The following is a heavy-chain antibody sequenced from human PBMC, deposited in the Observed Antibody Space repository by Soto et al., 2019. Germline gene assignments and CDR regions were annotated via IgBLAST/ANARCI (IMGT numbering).Heavy chain of an antibody. CDR1: GFTFSSHS. V-gene: IGHV3-30*03. J-gene: IGHJ6*02. Sequence: QVQLVESGGGVVQPGRSLRLSCAASGFTFSSHSMHWVRQAPGKGLEWVAVISYDGSTKYYADSVKGRLNISRDNSKNTLYLQMNSLRAEYTAVYYSAAMLNPEGYYGLEDWGQGTTVTVSS. D-gene: IGHD3-16*01. CDR2: ISYDGSTK. CDR3: AAMLNPEGYYGLED.